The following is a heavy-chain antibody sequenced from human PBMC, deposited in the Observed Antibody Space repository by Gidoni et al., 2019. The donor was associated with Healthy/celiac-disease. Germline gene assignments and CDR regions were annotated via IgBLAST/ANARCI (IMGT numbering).Heavy chain of an antibody. J-gene: IGHJ6*02. D-gene: IGHD3-22*01. V-gene: IGHV1-69*01. CDR2: IIPIFGTA. Sequence: QVQLVQSGAEVTKPGSSVKVSRKASGGTVSSHSISWVRQAPGQGLEWMGGIIPIFGTANDAQKFQGRVTITADESTSTAYMELSSLRSEDTAVYYCARADYYDSSDYYYYGMDVWGQGTTVTVSS. CDR1: GGTVSSHS. CDR3: ARADYYDSSDYYYYGMDV.